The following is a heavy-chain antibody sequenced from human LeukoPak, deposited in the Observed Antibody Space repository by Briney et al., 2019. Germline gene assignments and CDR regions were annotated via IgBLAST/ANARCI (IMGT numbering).Heavy chain of an antibody. J-gene: IGHJ6*02. V-gene: IGHV4-59*08. CDR2: IYYSGST. CDR3: ARLRILGDYGMDV. D-gene: IGHD1-14*01. CDR1: GGSISSYY. Sequence: PSETLSLTCTVSGGSISSYYWNWIRQPPGKGLEWIGYIYYSGSTNYNPSLKSRVTISVDTSKNQFSLKLSSVTAADTAVYYCARLRILGDYGMDVWGQGTTVTVSS.